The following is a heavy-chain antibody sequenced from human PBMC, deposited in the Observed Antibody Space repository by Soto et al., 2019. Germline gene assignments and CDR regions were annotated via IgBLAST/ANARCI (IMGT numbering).Heavy chain of an antibody. J-gene: IGHJ4*02. V-gene: IGHV3-53*01. D-gene: IGHD4-4*01. CDR2: IYSGGTT. Sequence: EVQLVESGGGLVQPGGSLRLSCAASGFTVSNNYMIWFRLPPGKGLEWVSLIYSGGTTYYADSVKGRFTISRDNSKNTPYLQMNSLRVEDTAVYYCARNGWGMATVGMWGTGTLVTVSS. CDR3: ARNGWGMATVGM. CDR1: GFTVSNNY.